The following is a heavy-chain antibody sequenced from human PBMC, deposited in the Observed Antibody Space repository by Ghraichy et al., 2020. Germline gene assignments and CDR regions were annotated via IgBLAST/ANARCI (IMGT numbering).Heavy chain of an antibody. J-gene: IGHJ4*02. CDR1: GFTFSSYW. CDR3: ARGGDSSGYYHLGVDY. CDR2: IKQDGSEK. D-gene: IGHD3-22*01. V-gene: IGHV3-7*01. Sequence: GGPLRLSCAASGFTFSSYWMSWVRQAPGKGLEWVANIKQDGSEKYYVDSVKGRFTISRDNAKNSLYLQMNSLRAEDTAVYYCARGGDSSGYYHLGVDYWGQGTLVTVSS.